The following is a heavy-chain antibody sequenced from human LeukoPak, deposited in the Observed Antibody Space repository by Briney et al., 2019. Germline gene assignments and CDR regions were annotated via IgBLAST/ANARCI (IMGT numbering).Heavy chain of an antibody. V-gene: IGHV1-3*03. J-gene: IGHJ4*02. CDR1: GYTFTGYY. Sequence: GASVKVSCKASGYTFTGYYMHWVRQAPGQRLEWMGWINAGNGNTKYSQEFQGRVTITRDTSASTAYMELSSLRSEDMAVYYCARGHRGYDFWSGYYTGDQVDPFFDYWGQGTLVTVSS. D-gene: IGHD3-3*01. CDR3: ARGHRGYDFWSGYYTGDQVDPFFDY. CDR2: INAGNGNT.